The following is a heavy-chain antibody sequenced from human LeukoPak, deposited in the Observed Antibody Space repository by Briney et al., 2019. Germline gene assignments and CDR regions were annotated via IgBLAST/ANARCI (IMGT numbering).Heavy chain of an antibody. V-gene: IGHV1-2*02. Sequence: GASVKVSCKTSGYTFIDYYMHWVRQAPGQGLEWMGWISPRSGDTSYAQKFQGRVTMTRDTSINTVDMDLSGLTSDDTAVYYCARCREIQGGSDTNLDDYWGQGTLVTVSS. CDR2: ISPRSGDT. J-gene: IGHJ4*02. D-gene: IGHD3-10*01. CDR3: ARCREIQGGSDTNLDDY. CDR1: GYTFIDYY.